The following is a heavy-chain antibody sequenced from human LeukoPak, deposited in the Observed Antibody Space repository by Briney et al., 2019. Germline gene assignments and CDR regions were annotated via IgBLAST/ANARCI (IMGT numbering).Heavy chain of an antibody. D-gene: IGHD5-18*01. CDR2: LYYSGST. J-gene: IGHJ4*02. CDR3: ARDSDTEMDSPPDS. CDR1: GGSISSSSYY. V-gene: IGHV4-61*05. Sequence: SETLSLTCTVSGGSISSSSYYWGWIRQPPGKGLEWIGYLYYSGSTRYNPSFKSRVTISVNNSKRQLFLRLTSVTTADTAVYYCARDSDTEMDSPPDSWGQGTLVTVSS.